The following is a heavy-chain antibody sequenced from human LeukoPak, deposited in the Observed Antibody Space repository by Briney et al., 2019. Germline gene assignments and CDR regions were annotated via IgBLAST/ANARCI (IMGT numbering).Heavy chain of an antibody. J-gene: IGHJ4*02. Sequence: ASVKVSCKASGYTFTGYYMHWVRQAPGQGLEWMGWINPNSGGTNYAQKFQGWVTMTRDTSISTAYMELSRLRSDDTAVYYCARGDPITMVRGVSFSYWDQGTLVTVSS. CDR2: INPNSGGT. V-gene: IGHV1-2*04. CDR1: GYTFTGYY. D-gene: IGHD3-10*01. CDR3: ARGDPITMVRGVSFSY.